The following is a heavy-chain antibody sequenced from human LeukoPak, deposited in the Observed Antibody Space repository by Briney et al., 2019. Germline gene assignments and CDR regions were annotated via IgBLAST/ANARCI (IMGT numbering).Heavy chain of an antibody. CDR2: IDSDGSST. J-gene: IGHJ1*01. D-gene: IGHD4-23*01. CDR3: ARGYGGNFQH. CDR1: GFTFSSYW. Sequence: GGSLRLSCAASGFTFSSYWMNWVRQAPGKGLVWVSYIDSDGSSTNYADSVKGRFTISRDNAKNTLYPQMNSLRAEDTAVYYCARGYGGNFQHWGQGTLVTVSS. V-gene: IGHV3-74*01.